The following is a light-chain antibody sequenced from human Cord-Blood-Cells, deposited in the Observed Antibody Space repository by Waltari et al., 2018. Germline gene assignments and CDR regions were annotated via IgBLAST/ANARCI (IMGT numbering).Light chain of an antibody. J-gene: IGKJ3*01. CDR3: MQALQTPFT. Sequence: DTVMTESPLSLPVTPGEPASISCRPSQSLLHSNGYNYLDWYLQKPGQSPQLLIYLGSNRASGVPDRFSGSGSGTDFTLKISRVEAEDVGVYYCMQALQTPFTFGPGTKVDIK. V-gene: IGKV2-28*01. CDR2: LGS. CDR1: QSLLHSNGYNY.